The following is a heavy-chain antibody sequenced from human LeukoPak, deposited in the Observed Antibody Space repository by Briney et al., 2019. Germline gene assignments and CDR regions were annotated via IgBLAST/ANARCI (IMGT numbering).Heavy chain of an antibody. Sequence: GGSLTLSCTASGFTFSGYWMSWLRQAPGKGLEWVANIKQDGGEKYYVDSVKGRFTISRDNAKNSLYLQMNSLRAEDTAVYYCARDRGFGQADVWGKGTTVTVSS. D-gene: IGHD3-10*01. V-gene: IGHV3-7*01. CDR1: GFTFSGYW. J-gene: IGHJ6*04. CDR3: ARDRGFGQADV. CDR2: IKQDGGEK.